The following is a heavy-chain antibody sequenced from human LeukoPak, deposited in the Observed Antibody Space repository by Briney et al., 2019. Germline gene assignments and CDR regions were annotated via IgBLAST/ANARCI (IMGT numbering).Heavy chain of an antibody. D-gene: IGHD1-7*01. J-gene: IGHJ6*03. CDR2: TRNKANGYTT. V-gene: IGHV3-72*01. CDR3: ARVPGTTFLLSYMDV. Sequence: GGSLRLSCAASGFTLSDHYMDWVRQVPGKGLEWVGRTRNKANGYTTEYAASVKGRFTISRDDSKNSLYLQMNSLKTEDTAVYYCARVPGTTFLLSYMDVWGKGTTVTVSS. CDR1: GFTLSDHY.